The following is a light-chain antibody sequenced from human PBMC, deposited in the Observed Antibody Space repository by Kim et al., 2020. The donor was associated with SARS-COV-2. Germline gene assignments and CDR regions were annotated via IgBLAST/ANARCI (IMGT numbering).Light chain of an antibody. CDR1: QSVLYSSNNKNY. CDR3: QQYYGVPRT. V-gene: IGKV4-1*01. CDR2: WAS. Sequence: DIVMTQSPDSLAVSLGEGATINCKSSQSVLYSSNNKNYLAWYQQKPGQPPTLLIYWASTREFGVPDRFSGSGSGTDFTLTISSLQAEDVAVYYCQQYYGVPRTFGQGTKVDIK. J-gene: IGKJ1*01.